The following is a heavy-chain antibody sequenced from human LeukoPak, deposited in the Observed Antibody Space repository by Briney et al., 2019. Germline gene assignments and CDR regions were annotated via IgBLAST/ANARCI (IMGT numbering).Heavy chain of an antibody. J-gene: IGHJ6*03. Sequence: GGSLRLSCAASGFTFSSYSMNWVRQAPGKGLEWVSSISSSSSYIYYADSVTGRFTISRDNAKNSLYLQMNSLRAEDTAVYYCARRYYYGSGSYPPYPMDVWGKGTTVTVSS. CDR1: GFTFSSYS. CDR3: ARRYYYGSGSYPPYPMDV. V-gene: IGHV3-21*01. D-gene: IGHD3-10*01. CDR2: ISSSSSYI.